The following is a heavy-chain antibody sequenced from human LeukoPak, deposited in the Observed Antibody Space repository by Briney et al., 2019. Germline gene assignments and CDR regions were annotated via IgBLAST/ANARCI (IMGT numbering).Heavy chain of an antibody. J-gene: IGHJ4*02. Sequence: GGSLRLSCAASVFTFSVYWMTWVRQAPGKGLEWMAYIYQYGSKKNYVDPEKGRSTISKDNDENSLFLQMNSLTADDTAVYYCATEVWFRADSWGQGTLVTVSS. CDR2: IYQYGSKK. CDR1: VFTFSVYW. D-gene: IGHD3-10*01. V-gene: IGHV3-7*05. CDR3: ATEVWFRADS.